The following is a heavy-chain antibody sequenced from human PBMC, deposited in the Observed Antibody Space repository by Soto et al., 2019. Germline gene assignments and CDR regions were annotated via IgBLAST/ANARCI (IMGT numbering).Heavy chain of an antibody. J-gene: IGHJ6*02. CDR1: GYTFTGYY. D-gene: IGHD3-22*01. CDR2: INPNSGGT. V-gene: IGHV1-2*04. Sequence: ASVKVSCKASGYTFTGYYMHWVRQAPGQGLEWMGWINPNSGGTNYAQKFQGWVTMTRDTSISTAYMELSRLRSDDTAVYYCARDVITVAHASPYYYYGMDVWGQGTTVTVSS. CDR3: ARDVITVAHASPYYYYGMDV.